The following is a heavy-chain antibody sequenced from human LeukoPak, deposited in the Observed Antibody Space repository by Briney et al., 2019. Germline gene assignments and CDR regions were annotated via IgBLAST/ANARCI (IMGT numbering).Heavy chain of an antibody. V-gene: IGHV4-59*01. Sequence: PSETLSLTCTVSGGSISSYYWSWIRQPPGKGLEWIGYIYYSGSTNYNPSLKSRVTISVDTSKNQFSLKLSSVTAADTAVYYCARVQYYYDSSGYSEWFDPWGQGTLVTASS. D-gene: IGHD3-22*01. CDR3: ARVQYYYDSSGYSEWFDP. CDR1: GGSISSYY. J-gene: IGHJ5*02. CDR2: IYYSGST.